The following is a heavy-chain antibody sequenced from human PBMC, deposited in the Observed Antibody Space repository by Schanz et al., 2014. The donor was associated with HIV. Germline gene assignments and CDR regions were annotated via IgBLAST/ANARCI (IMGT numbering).Heavy chain of an antibody. Sequence: QVQLVVSGGGVVQPGRSLRLSCAASGFTFSSYGMHWVRQAPGKGLEWVAVIWYDGSNQYYADSVKGRFTISRDNSKNTLYLQMNSLRAEDTAVYYCARAFSVGQLVRVVDSWGQGTPVTVSS. D-gene: IGHD6-6*01. V-gene: IGHV3-33*01. CDR3: ARAFSVGQLVRVVDS. J-gene: IGHJ4*02. CDR2: IWYDGSNQ. CDR1: GFTFSSYG.